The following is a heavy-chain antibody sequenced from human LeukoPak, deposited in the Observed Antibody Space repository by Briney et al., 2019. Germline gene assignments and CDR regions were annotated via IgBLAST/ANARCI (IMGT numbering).Heavy chain of an antibody. Sequence: ASVKVSCKASGGTFSSYAINWVRQATGQGLEWMGWMNPNSGNTGYAQKFQGRVTMTRNTSISTAYMELSSLRSEDTAVYYCARGRNIAVAGRRYYYCYMDAWGKGTTVTVSS. D-gene: IGHD6-19*01. CDR2: MNPNSGNT. V-gene: IGHV1-8*02. CDR1: GGTFSSYA. CDR3: ARGRNIAVAGRRYYYCYMDA. J-gene: IGHJ6*03.